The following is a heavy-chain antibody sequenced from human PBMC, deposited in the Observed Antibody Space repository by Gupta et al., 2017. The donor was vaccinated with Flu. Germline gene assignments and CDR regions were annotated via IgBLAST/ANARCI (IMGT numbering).Heavy chain of an antibody. CDR3: ARGSPAMVDSYGMDV. D-gene: IGHD5-18*01. V-gene: IGHV3-53*02. Sequence: EVQLVETGGGLIQPGGSLRLSCAASGFTVSRNYMSWVRQAPGKGLEWVSVIYSGGSTYYADSVKGRFTISRDNSKNTLYLQMNSLRAEDTAVYYCARGSPAMVDSYGMDVWGQGTTVTVSS. CDR1: GFTVSRNY. CDR2: IYSGGST. J-gene: IGHJ6*02.